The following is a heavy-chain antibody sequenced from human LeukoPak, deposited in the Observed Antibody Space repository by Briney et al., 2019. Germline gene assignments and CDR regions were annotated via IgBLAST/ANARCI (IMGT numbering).Heavy chain of an antibody. CDR3: ARISYDNHGYYDL. CDR2: INQGGSVE. CDR1: DFSFSNYG. J-gene: IGHJ5*02. D-gene: IGHD3-22*01. V-gene: IGHV3-7*05. Sequence: PGGSLRLSCAASDFSFSNYGMHWVRQAPGKGLEWVANINQGGSVEKYVDSVKGRFTISRDNAKSSLYLQMNTVRAEDSAVYYCARISYDNHGYYDLWGQGTLVTVSS.